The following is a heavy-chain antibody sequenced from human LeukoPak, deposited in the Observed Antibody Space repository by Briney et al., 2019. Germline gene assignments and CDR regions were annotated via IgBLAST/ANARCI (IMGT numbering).Heavy chain of an antibody. CDR1: GFTFGDYP. V-gene: IGHV3-49*04. CDR2: IRSKAYGGTT. J-gene: IGHJ4*02. Sequence: GGSLRLSCTASGFTFGDYPMSWVRQGPGTGLEWVSFIRSKAYGGTTEYAASVKGRFTISRDDSKSIAYLQMDSLKTEDTAVYYCTRVRYSSSWHSDYWGQGTLVTVSS. CDR3: TRVRYSSSWHSDY. D-gene: IGHD6-13*01.